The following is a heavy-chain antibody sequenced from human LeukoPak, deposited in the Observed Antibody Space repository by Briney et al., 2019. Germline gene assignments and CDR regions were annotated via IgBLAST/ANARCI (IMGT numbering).Heavy chain of an antibody. Sequence: GGSLRLSCAASGFTFSSYSMNWVRQAPGQGLEWVSSISGSGAYIYYADSVKGRFTISRDNAKNSLYLRMNSLRAEDTAVYYCARDGEYSYGYGFDYWGQGTLVTVSS. J-gene: IGHJ4*02. D-gene: IGHD5-18*01. CDR3: ARDGEYSYGYGFDY. CDR1: GFTFSSYS. V-gene: IGHV3-21*01. CDR2: ISGSGAYI.